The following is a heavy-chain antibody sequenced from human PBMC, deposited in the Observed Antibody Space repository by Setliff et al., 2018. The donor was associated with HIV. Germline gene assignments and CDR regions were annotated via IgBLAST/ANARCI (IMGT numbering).Heavy chain of an antibody. V-gene: IGHV1-18*01. CDR3: ARDPSSGIYYDSSGQYFQN. CDR1: GYIFTSYG. D-gene: IGHD3-22*01. CDR2: ISAYNGNT. J-gene: IGHJ1*01. Sequence: ASVKVSCKASGYIFTSYGISWVRQAPGQGLEWMRWISAYNGNTNYAQKFQGRVSMTIDTSTSTAYMGLRSLRPDDTAVYFCARDPSSGIYYDSSGQYFQNWGQGTLVTVSS.